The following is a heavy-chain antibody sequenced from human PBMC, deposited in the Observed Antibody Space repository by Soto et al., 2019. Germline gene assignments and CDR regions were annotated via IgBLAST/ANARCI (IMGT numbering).Heavy chain of an antibody. D-gene: IGHD6-13*01. Sequence: QVQLQESGPGLVKPSETLSLTCSVSGDSMSCHSWRWIRQSPGSGLDCAGNISDTGSTTYNPSLKSRVIISIDTFTKQGSLRLASVTAADTAVYSCASQRAGGAVDYWGQGALVTVSS. CDR3: ASQRAGGAVDY. J-gene: IGHJ4*02. V-gene: IGHV4-59*11. CDR1: GDSMSCHS. CDR2: ISDTGST.